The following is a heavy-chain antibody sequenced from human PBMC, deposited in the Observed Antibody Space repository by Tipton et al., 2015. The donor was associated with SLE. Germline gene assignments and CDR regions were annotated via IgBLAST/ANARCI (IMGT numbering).Heavy chain of an antibody. CDR2: INNSGSSR. V-gene: IGHV3-48*03. Sequence: SLRLSCVASGFTFSNYEMYWVRQAPGKGLERVSHINNSGSSRYSADSVLGRFIISRDNGRNSLFLQMNGLRVDDTAVYYCARGAPRTSDFWGGYPLDHWGQGTLVTVSS. J-gene: IGHJ4*02. CDR1: GFTFSNYE. CDR3: ARGAPRTSDFWGGYPLDH. D-gene: IGHD3-3*01.